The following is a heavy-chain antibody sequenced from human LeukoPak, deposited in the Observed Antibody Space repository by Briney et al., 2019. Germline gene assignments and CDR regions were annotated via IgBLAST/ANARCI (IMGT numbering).Heavy chain of an antibody. CDR3: AKRRGLELLYYYYMDV. V-gene: IGHV3-30*02. CDR1: GFTFSSYG. Sequence: HPGGSLRLSCAASGFTFSSYGMHWVRQAPGKGLEWVAFIRYDGSNKYYADSVKGRFTISRDNSKNTLFLQMNSLRAEDTAVYYCAKRRGLELLYYYYMDVWGKGTTVTVSS. D-gene: IGHD1-7*01. CDR2: IRYDGSNK. J-gene: IGHJ6*03.